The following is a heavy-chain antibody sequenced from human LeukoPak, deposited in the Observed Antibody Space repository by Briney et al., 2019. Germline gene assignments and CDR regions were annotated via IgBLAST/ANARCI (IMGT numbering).Heavy chain of an antibody. CDR1: GYTFTDYY. J-gene: IGHJ4*02. CDR2: INPNSGGT. V-gene: IGHV1-2*06. CDR3: TRVTEGADLVGH. Sequence: ASVKVSCKASGYTFTDYYMHWVRQAPRQGLEWMGRINPNSGGTNYAQRFQGRVTLTRDTSISTAYMELSRLRSDDTAVYYCTRVTEGADLVGHWGQGTLVTVYS. D-gene: IGHD1-26*01.